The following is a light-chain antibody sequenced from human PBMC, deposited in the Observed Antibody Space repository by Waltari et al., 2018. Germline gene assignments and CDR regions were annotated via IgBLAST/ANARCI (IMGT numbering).Light chain of an antibody. J-gene: IGLJ2*01. V-gene: IGLV3-9*01. CDR3: QVWDSSSNAV. CDR2: RDN. CDR1: TLGSNN. Sequence: SFDLTQPLSVSVALGQTARLTCGGHTLGSNNVPWYQQKPGQAPILVIYRDNNRPSGIPERFSGSNSGNTATLSISRAQAGDEADYFCQVWDSSSNAVFGGGTKLTVL.